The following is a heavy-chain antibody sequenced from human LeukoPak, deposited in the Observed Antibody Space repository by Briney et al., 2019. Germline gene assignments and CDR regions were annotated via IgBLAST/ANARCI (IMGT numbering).Heavy chain of an antibody. Sequence: PSGTLSLTCVISGGSISSPTWWSWVRQAPGKGLEWIGEISHDGTTNHNPSLRSRVAMSLDRANNQFSLSLTSVTAADTAVYYCTREDRPFCPFAYWGQGVLVTVSS. CDR3: TREDRPFCPFAY. D-gene: IGHD3-22*01. V-gene: IGHV4-4*02. CDR2: ISHDGTT. J-gene: IGHJ4*02. CDR1: GGSISSPTW.